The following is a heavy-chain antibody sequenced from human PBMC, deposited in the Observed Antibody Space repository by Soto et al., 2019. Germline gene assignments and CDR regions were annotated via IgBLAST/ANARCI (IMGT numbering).Heavy chain of an antibody. D-gene: IGHD3-16*01. V-gene: IGHV3-23*01. Sequence: SLRLSCAASGFTFSSYAMSWVRQAPGKGMEWVSAISGSGGSTYYAHSVKGRVTISRDNSKNPLYLQMSTVRAEDTAVYYCASLVGTSRLYYFDLWGRGTLVTVSS. J-gene: IGHJ2*01. CDR1: GFTFSSYA. CDR2: ISGSGGST. CDR3: ASLVGTSRLYYFDL.